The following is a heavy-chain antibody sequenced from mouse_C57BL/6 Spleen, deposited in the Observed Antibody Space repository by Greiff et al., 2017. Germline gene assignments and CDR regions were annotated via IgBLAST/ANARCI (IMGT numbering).Heavy chain of an antibody. V-gene: IGHV1-55*01. CDR1: GYTFTSYW. Sequence: QVQLQQPGAELVKPGASVKMSCKASGYTFTSYWITWVKQRPGQGLEWIGDIYPGSGSTNYNEKFKSKATLTVDTSSSTAYMQLSSLTSEDSAVYYCARPYYYGSSYNYYAMDYWGQGTSVTVSS. D-gene: IGHD1-1*01. J-gene: IGHJ4*01. CDR3: ARPYYYGSSYNYYAMDY. CDR2: IYPGSGST.